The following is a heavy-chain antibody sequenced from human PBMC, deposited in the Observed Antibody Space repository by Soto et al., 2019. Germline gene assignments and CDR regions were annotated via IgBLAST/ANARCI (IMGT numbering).Heavy chain of an antibody. CDR1: GGSFSGYY. CDR3: ARGAAGTGNSFDP. D-gene: IGHD6-13*01. Sequence: SETLSLTGAVYGGSFSGYYWSWIRQPPGKGLEWIGEINHGGSTNYNPSLKSRVTISVDTSKNQFSLKLSSVTAADTAVYYCARGAAGTGNSFDPWGQGTLVTVSS. V-gene: IGHV4-34*01. J-gene: IGHJ5*02. CDR2: INHGGST.